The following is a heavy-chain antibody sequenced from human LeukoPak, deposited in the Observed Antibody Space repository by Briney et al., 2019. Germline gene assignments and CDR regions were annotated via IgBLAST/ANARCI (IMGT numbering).Heavy chain of an antibody. V-gene: IGHV3-74*01. Sequence: GGSLRLSCTASGFTFSKYWMLGVREAPGKGLESVSRINTDGTVTTYADSVKVRFTVSRDNADNTIFLQMNSVRDEDTAVYYCATKQWLAPPPDSWGQGTPVTVSS. CDR1: GFTFSKYW. D-gene: IGHD6-19*01. CDR3: ATKQWLAPPPDS. J-gene: IGHJ4*02. CDR2: INTDGTVT.